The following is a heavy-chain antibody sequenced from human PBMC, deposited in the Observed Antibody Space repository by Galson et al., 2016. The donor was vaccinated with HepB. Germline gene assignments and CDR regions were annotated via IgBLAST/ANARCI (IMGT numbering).Heavy chain of an antibody. CDR3: ARGSGWITSH. CDR1: GFNFNDFG. V-gene: IGHV3-9*01. CDR2: IDLNSRII. Sequence: SLRISCAASGFNFNDFGMHWVRQAPGKGLEWVSGIDLNSRIIGYVDSVKGRLTISRDNAKSTLYLQMDSLRPEDTAFYYCARGSGWITSHWGRGTLVTVSS. J-gene: IGHJ4*02. D-gene: IGHD6-19*01.